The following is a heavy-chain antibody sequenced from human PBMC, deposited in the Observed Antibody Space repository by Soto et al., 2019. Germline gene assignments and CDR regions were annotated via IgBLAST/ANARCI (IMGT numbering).Heavy chain of an antibody. V-gene: IGHV1-46*01. D-gene: IGHD4-17*01. J-gene: IGHJ4*02. CDR2: INPSGGST. CDR1: GYTFPSYY. CDR3: APQFDGDYELPNFDY. Sequence: GASVPVSCKASGYTFPSYYMHWVRQAPGQGLEWMGIINPSGGSTSYAQKFQGRVTMTRDTSTSTVYMELSSLRSEDTAVYYCAPQFDGDYELPNFDYWGQGTLVTVSS.